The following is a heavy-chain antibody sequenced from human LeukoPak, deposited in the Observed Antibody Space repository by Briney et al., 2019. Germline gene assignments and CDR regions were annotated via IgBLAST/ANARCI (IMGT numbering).Heavy chain of an antibody. J-gene: IGHJ4*02. CDR2: MNKDGSEK. CDR1: GFIFSNYW. Sequence: HSGGSLRLPCAASGFIFSNYWMGWVRQAPGERPEWVANMNKDGSEKYYADSVKGRFTISRDNARNSVYLQMNSLRVEDTAVYYCARDPVEWEQLLDYWGQGTLVTVSS. V-gene: IGHV3-7*01. CDR3: ARDPVEWEQLLDY. D-gene: IGHD1-26*01.